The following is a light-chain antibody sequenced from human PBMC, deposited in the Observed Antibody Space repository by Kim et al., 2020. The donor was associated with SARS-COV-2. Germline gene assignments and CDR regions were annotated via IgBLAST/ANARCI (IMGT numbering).Light chain of an antibody. CDR2: GAS. CDR3: QQYGSALLT. CDR1: RSASSNY. J-gene: IGKJ4*01. Sequence: IVLTQSPGTLSLSPGERATLSCRTSRSASSNYLAWYQQKPGRAPKLLIYGASTRATGIPDRFNGSGSGTDFTLTISRLEPEDFAVYFCQQYGSALLTFGGGTKMDIK. V-gene: IGKV3-20*01.